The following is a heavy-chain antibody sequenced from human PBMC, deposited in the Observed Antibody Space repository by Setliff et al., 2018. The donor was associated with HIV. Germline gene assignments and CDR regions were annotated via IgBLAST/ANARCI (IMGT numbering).Heavy chain of an antibody. CDR3: ATLAVDRLRVGDYYYYNLDV. CDR1: ELTFSNYA. Sequence: GGSLRLSCAASELTFSNYAMTWVRQAPGKGLEWVSSLSGSGGSTYYADSVKGRFTISRDNAKNSLYLQMDGLRVEDTAVYYCATLAVDRLRVGDYYYYNLDVWGQGSPGHRLL. CDR2: LSGSGGST. V-gene: IGHV3-23*01. J-gene: IGHJ6*02. D-gene: IGHD2-15*01.